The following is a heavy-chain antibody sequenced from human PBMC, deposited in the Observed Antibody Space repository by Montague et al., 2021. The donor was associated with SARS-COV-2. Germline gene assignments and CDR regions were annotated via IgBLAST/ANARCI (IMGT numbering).Heavy chain of an antibody. CDR1: GGSISSYY. J-gene: IGHJ4*02. CDR2: VHYTGST. V-gene: IGHV4-59*01. D-gene: IGHD1-1*01. Sequence: SETLSLTCTVSGGSISSYYWSWIRQSPGKGLEWIGYVHYTGSTEYNPSPKTRVTLSLDTPRNHFSLKLRSVTAADTAVYYCARAQNTCFIANCVNYFEVWGLGALVTVSS. CDR3: ARAQNTCFIANCVNYFEV.